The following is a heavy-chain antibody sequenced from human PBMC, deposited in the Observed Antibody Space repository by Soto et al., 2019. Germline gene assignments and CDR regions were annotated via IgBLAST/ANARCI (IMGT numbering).Heavy chain of an antibody. CDR1: GGSITNYY. CDR2: VSDSGST. J-gene: IGHJ6*02. D-gene: IGHD1-26*01. Sequence: QVQLQESGPGLVKPSETLSLMCTVSGGSITNYYWSWIRQSPAKGLEWIRYVSDSGSTKYNPSLKSRVTISVDTSKNQYSLKLTSLTAADTAVYYCARERVGHSAMDVWGHGTTVTVSS. V-gene: IGHV4-59*12. CDR3: ARERVGHSAMDV.